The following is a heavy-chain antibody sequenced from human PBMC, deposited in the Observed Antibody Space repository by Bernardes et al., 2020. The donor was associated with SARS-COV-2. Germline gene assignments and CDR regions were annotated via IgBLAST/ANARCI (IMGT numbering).Heavy chain of an antibody. V-gene: IGHV3-30*02. CDR3: AKEERLYYYETTETPLDV. Sequence: GESLMISCVVSGLTFSDYDMHWVRQAPGKGLEWVAVVPYDGGTKKYADSVMGRFTISRDNSKNTVYLQMNSLRVEDTALYYCAKEERLYYYETTETPLDVWGRGTMVTVSS. D-gene: IGHD3-10*01. CDR1: GLTFSDYD. J-gene: IGHJ3*01. CDR2: VPYDGGTK.